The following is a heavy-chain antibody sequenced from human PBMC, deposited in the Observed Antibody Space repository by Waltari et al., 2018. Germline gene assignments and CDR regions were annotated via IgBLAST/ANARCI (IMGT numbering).Heavy chain of an antibody. J-gene: IGHJ2*01. Sequence: QLQLQESGSGLVKPSQTLSLTCAVSGGSISSGGYSWSWIRQPPGKGLEWIGYIYQSGSTYYNPSLKSRVTISVDRSKNQFSLKLSSVTAADTAVYYCARGGDYIWGSPPSYFDLWGRGTLVTVSS. D-gene: IGHD3-16*01. CDR2: IYQSGST. CDR3: ARGGDYIWGSPPSYFDL. V-gene: IGHV4-30-2*01. CDR1: GGSISSGGYS.